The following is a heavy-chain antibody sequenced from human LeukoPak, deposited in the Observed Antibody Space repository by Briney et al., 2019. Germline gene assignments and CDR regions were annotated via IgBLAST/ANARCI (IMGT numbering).Heavy chain of an antibody. CDR3: ARARSLGIVATSFDY. D-gene: IGHD5-12*01. Sequence: GGSLRLSCAASGFTFSSYWMNWVRRAPGKGLEWVANISQDGSEKYYVGSVKGRFTISRDNAKISLYLQMNSLRAEDTAVYYCARARSLGIVATSFDYWGQGTLVTVSS. CDR1: GFTFSSYW. CDR2: ISQDGSEK. J-gene: IGHJ4*02. V-gene: IGHV3-7*05.